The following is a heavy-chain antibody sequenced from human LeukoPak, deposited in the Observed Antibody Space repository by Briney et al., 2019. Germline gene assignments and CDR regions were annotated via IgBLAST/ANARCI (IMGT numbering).Heavy chain of an antibody. Sequence: PGGSLRLSCAASGFTFSSYAMSWVRQAPGKGLEWVSAISGSGGSTCYADSVKGRFTISRDNSKNTLYLQMNSLRAEDTAVYYCAKAVTMIVVVSSSDYWGQGTLVTVSS. D-gene: IGHD3-22*01. V-gene: IGHV3-23*01. CDR2: ISGSGGST. CDR3: AKAVTMIVVVSSSDY. J-gene: IGHJ4*02. CDR1: GFTFSSYA.